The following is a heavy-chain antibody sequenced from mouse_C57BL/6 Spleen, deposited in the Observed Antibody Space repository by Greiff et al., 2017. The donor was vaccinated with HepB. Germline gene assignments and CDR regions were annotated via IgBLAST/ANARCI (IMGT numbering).Heavy chain of an antibody. V-gene: IGHV1-69*01. CDR1: GYTFTSYW. CDR2: IDPSDSYT. CDR3: ARKLGEGIYAMDY. D-gene: IGHD4-1*01. Sequence: QVQLKQPGAELVMPGASVKLSCKASGYTFTSYWMHWVKQRPGQGLEWIGEIDPSDSYTNYNQKFKGKSTLTVDKSSSTAYMQLSSLTSEDSAVYYCARKLGEGIYAMDYWGQGTSVTVSS. J-gene: IGHJ4*01.